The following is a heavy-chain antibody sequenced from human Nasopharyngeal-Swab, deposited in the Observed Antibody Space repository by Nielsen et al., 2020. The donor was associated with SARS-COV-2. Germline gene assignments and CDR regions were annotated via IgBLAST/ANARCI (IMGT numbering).Heavy chain of an antibody. D-gene: IGHD3-3*01. Sequence: SETLSLTCAVYGVSFSGCCWSWIRQSPGKGLEWIGEINHSGSTNYNASLKSRVTISEDTTKNQFSLKLSSVTAADTAVYYCARGDYDFWSGYYWGYWGQGTLVTVSS. CDR3: ARGDYDFWSGYYWGY. V-gene: IGHV4-34*01. J-gene: IGHJ4*02. CDR1: GVSFSGCC. CDR2: INHSGST.